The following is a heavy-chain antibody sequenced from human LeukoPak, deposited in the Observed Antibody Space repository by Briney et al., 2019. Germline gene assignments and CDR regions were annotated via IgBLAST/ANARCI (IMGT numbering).Heavy chain of an antibody. CDR1: VGSISSYY. Sequence: SETLSLTCGVSVGSISSYYWSWIRLPPGKGLEWIGYISHTGGTNYNPSLKSRVSISVDTSKNQFSLKLSSLTAADTAVYYCAGAPANYGGNQFYFDYWGQGTLVTVSS. J-gene: IGHJ4*02. V-gene: IGHV4-59*08. CDR2: ISHTGGT. D-gene: IGHD4-23*01. CDR3: AGAPANYGGNQFYFDY.